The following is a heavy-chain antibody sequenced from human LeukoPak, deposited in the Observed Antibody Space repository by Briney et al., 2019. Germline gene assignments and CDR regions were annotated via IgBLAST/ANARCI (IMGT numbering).Heavy chain of an antibody. V-gene: IGHV4-59*01. CDR2: IYYSGST. Sequence: PSETLSLTCIVSGGSISTYYWSWIRQPPGKGLEWIGHIYYSGSTNYNPSLKSRVTISGDTSKNQVSLKLSSVTAADTAVYYCATAVRWLQQPTFDYWGQGILVTVSS. CDR1: GGSISTYY. CDR3: ATAVRWLQQPTFDY. D-gene: IGHD5-24*01. J-gene: IGHJ4*02.